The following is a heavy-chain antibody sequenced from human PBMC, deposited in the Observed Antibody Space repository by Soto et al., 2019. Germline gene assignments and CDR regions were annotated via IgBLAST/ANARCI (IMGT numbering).Heavy chain of an antibody. CDR3: ARPRGGSVVDY. Sequence: QLQLQESGPGLVKPSETLSLTCTVSGGSISSSSYYWGWIRQPPGKGLEWIGSIYYSGSTYYNPSLKSRVTISVYTSKNQFSLKLSSVTAADTAVYYFARPRGGSVVDYWGQGTLVTVSS. V-gene: IGHV4-39*01. CDR2: IYYSGST. J-gene: IGHJ4*02. D-gene: IGHD1-26*01. CDR1: GGSISSSSYY.